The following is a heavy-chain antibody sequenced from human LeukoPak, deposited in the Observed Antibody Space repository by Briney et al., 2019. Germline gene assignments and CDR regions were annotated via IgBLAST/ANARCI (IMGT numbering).Heavy chain of an antibody. CDR2: TSSGSSYI. J-gene: IGHJ4*02. D-gene: IGHD6-19*01. Sequence: QTGGSLRLSCAASGFTFSNYYMNWVRQAPGKGLEWVSSTSSGSSYIYYADSLKGRFTISRDNAKNSLYLQMNSLRAEDTAVYYCATGVRGYNSALDYWGQGTLVTVSP. CDR3: ATGVRGYNSALDY. CDR1: GFTFSNYY. V-gene: IGHV3-21*01.